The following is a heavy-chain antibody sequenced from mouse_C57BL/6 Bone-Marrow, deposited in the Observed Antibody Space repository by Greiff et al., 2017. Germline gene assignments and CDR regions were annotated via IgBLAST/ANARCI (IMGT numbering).Heavy chain of an antibody. V-gene: IGHV1-61*01. J-gene: IGHJ1*03. CDR2: IYPSDSET. Sequence: QVQLQQPGAELVRPGSSVKLSCKASGYTFTSYWMDWVKQRPGQGLEWIGNIYPSDSETHYNQKFKDKATLTVDKSSSTAYMQLSSLTSGDSAVYYCARLPYWYFDVWGTGTTVTVSS. CDR1: GYTFTSYW. CDR3: ARLPYWYFDV.